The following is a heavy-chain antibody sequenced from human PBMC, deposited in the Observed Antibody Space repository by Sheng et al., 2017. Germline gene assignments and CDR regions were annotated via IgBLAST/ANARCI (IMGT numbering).Heavy chain of an antibody. CDR3: TRDFSRPLDY. CDR2: IRSKAYGGTT. Sequence: EVQLVESGGGLVQPGRSLRLSCTASGFTFGDYAMSWVRQAPGKGLEWVGFIRSKAYGGTTEYAASVKGRFTISRDDSKSIAYLQMNSLKTEDTAVYYCTRDFSRPLDYWGQGTLVTVSS. CDR1: GFTFGDYA. V-gene: IGHV3-49*04. D-gene: IGHD2-2*01. J-gene: IGHJ4*02.